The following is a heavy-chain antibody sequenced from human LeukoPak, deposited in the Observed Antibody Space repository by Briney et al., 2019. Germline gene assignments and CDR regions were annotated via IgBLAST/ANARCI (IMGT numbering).Heavy chain of an antibody. V-gene: IGHV3-30*18. Sequence: GGSLMLFCAASGFTFSSYGLHWVRQAPGKGLEWVAVISYDASNKYYADSVKGRFTISRDNSKNTLYLQMNSLRAEDTAVYYCAKDLSTGSPGWFDPWGQGTLVTVSS. CDR1: GFTFSSYG. CDR2: ISYDASNK. J-gene: IGHJ5*02. CDR3: AKDLSTGSPGWFDP. D-gene: IGHD5/OR15-5a*01.